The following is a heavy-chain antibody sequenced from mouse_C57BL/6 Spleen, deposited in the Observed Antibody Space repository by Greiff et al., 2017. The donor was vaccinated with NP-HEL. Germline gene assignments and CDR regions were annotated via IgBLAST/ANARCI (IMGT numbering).Heavy chain of an antibody. CDR3: ARPESNDYFDY. CDR2: IDPEDGET. Sequence: VQLQQSGAELVKPGASVKLSCTASGFTFKDYYMHWVKQRPEQGLEWIGRIDPEDGETKYAPKFQGKATITADTSSNTAYMQLSSLTSEDTAVYYCARPESNDYFDYWGQGTTLTVSS. D-gene: IGHD2-5*01. CDR1: GFTFKDYY. J-gene: IGHJ2*01. V-gene: IGHV14-2*01.